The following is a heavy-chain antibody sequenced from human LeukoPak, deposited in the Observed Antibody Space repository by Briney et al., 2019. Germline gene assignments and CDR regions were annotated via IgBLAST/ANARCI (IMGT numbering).Heavy chain of an antibody. CDR1: GGSTSGYY. CDR3: ARDINRYCGGDCYSSWYFDL. V-gene: IGHV4-59*01. Sequence: SETLSLTCTVSGGSTSGYYWSWIRQPPGKGLEWIGYIYYSGSTNYNPSLKSRVTISVDTSKNQFSLKLISVTAADTAVYYCARDINRYCGGDCYSSWYFDLWGRGTLVTVSS. CDR2: IYYSGST. D-gene: IGHD2-21*02. J-gene: IGHJ2*01.